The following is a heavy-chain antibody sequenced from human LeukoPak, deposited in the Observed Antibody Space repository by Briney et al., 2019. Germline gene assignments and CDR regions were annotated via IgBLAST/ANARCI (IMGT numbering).Heavy chain of an antibody. J-gene: IGHJ4*02. CDR2: ISGSGGST. CDR1: GFTFSSYA. D-gene: IGHD3-22*01. V-gene: IGHV3-23*01. CDR3: AKGREYYYDSSGYQTYFDY. Sequence: GGSLRLSCAASGFTFSSYAMSWVRQAPGKGLEWVSAISGSGGSTYYADSVKGRFTISRDNSKNTLYLQMNSLRAEDAAVYYCAKGREYYYDSSGYQTYFDYWGQGTLVTVSS.